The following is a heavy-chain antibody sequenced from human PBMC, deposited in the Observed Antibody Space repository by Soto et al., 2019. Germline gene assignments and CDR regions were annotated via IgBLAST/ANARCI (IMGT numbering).Heavy chain of an antibody. Sequence: QLHLVQSGAVVKKPGASVTVSCSASGYPVTAYYMHWVRQAPGRGLEWMGGINPATGAAKYTQTFQGRVTMTRDTATSTVFMELCCLTSEDTAVFYWSRGGGVGVAGSAAFDMWGQGTLVTVSS. J-gene: IGHJ3*02. CDR3: SRGGGVGVAGSAAFDM. CDR2: INPATGAA. V-gene: IGHV1-2*02. CDR1: GYPVTAYY. D-gene: IGHD3-3*01.